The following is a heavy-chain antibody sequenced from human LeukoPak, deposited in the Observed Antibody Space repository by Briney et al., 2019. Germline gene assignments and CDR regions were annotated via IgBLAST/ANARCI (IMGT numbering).Heavy chain of an antibody. V-gene: IGHV3-53*01. CDR3: ARVGDHFHWNLDL. CDR2: IYSGATT. D-gene: IGHD3-3*02. Sequence: RGSLRLSCAASGFTVSTKYMNWVRQAPGKGLEWVSIIYSGATTYYADSVKGRFTISRDTSKNTVSLQMNSLRAEDTAVYFCARVGDHFHWNLDLWGRGTLVTVSS. CDR1: GFTVSTKY. J-gene: IGHJ2*01.